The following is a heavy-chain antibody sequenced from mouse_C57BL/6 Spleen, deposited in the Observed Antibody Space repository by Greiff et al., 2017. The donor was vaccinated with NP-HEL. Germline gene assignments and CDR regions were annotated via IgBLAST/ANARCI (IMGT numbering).Heavy chain of an antibody. CDR3: ARYTGSTMVTTHYYAMDY. D-gene: IGHD2-2*01. CDR2: IYPGDGDT. J-gene: IGHJ4*01. V-gene: IGHV1-80*01. Sequence: VQLQQSGAELVKPGASVKISCKASGYAFSSYWMNWVKQRPGKGLEWIGQIYPGDGDTNYNGKFKGKATLTADKSSSTAYMQLSSLTSEDSAVYFRARYTGSTMVTTHYYAMDYWGQGTSVTVSS. CDR1: GYAFSSYW.